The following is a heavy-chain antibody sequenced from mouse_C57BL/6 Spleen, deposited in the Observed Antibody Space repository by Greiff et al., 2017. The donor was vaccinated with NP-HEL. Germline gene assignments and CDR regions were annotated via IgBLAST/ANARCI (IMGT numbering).Heavy chain of an antibody. CDR1: GYTFTSYW. CDR2: IDPSDSYT. V-gene: IGHV1-59*01. J-gene: IGHJ2*01. Sequence: QVQLQQPGAELVRPGTSVKLSCKASGYTFTSYWMHWVKQRPGQGLEWIGVIDPSDSYTNYNQKFKGKATLTVDTSSSTAYMQLSSLTSEDSAVYYCARGRAQADYWGQGTTLTVSS. CDR3: ARGRAQADY. D-gene: IGHD3-2*02.